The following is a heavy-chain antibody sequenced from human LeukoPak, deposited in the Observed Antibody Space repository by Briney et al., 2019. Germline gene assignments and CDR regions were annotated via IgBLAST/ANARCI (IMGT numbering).Heavy chain of an antibody. Sequence: AASVKVSCKASGYTFTSYDINWVRQATGQGLEWMGWMNPNSGNTGYAQKFQGRVTITRNTSISTAYMELSSLRSEDTAVYYCARGPLDSSGYYFDYWGQGTLVTVSS. CDR2: MNPNSGNT. CDR3: ARGPLDSSGYYFDY. CDR1: GYTFTSYD. D-gene: IGHD3-22*01. J-gene: IGHJ4*02. V-gene: IGHV1-8*01.